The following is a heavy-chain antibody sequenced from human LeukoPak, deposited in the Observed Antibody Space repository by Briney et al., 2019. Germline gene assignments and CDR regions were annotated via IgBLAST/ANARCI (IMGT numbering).Heavy chain of an antibody. V-gene: IGHV1-2*02. CDR1: GYTFTGYY. CDR3: ARDRGVVVVAASDAFDI. CDR2: INPNSGGT. Sequence: ASVKVSCKASGYTFTGYYMHWVRQAPGQGLEWMGWINPNSGGTNYAQKFQGRVTMTRDMSISTAYMELSRLRSDDTAVYYCARDRGVVVVAASDAFDIWGQGTMVTVSS. D-gene: IGHD2-15*01. J-gene: IGHJ3*02.